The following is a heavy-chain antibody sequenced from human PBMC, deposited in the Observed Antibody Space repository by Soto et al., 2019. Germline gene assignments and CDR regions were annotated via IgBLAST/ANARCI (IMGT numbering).Heavy chain of an antibody. CDR3: ARSGFP. CDR2: IYYSGRT. Sequence: QVQLQESGPGLVKPSQTLSLTCTVSGGSISSGGYYWNWIRQHPGKGLEWLGYIYYSGRTYYNPSLKSRVSTSVDTSKNQSSLKRSPLTAADTAVYYCARSGFPWGQGTVVTVSS. J-gene: IGHJ5*02. D-gene: IGHD1-26*01. CDR1: GGSISSGGYY. V-gene: IGHV4-31*03.